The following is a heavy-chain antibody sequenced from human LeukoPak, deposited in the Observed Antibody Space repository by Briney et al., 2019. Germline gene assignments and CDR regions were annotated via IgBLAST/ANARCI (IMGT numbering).Heavy chain of an antibody. CDR2: ISSSSSYI. CDR1: GFTFSSYS. CDR3: ASQGHHRYYYYYYGMDV. D-gene: IGHD1-14*01. J-gene: IGHJ6*02. Sequence: PGGSLRLSCAASGFTFSSYSMNWVRQAPGKGLEWVSSISSSSSYIYYADSVKGRFTISRDNAKNSLYLQMNSLRAEDTAVYYCASQGHHRYYYYYYGMDVWGQGTTVTVSS. V-gene: IGHV3-21*01.